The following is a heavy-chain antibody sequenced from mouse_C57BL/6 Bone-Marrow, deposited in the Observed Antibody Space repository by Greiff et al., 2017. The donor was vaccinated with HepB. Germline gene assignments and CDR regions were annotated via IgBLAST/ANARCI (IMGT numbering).Heavy chain of an antibody. Sequence: VQLQQSGAELVRPGASVTLSCKASGYTFTDYEMHWVKQTPVHGLEWIGAIDPESGGTAYNQKFKGKAILTADKSSSTAYMELRSLTSEDSAVYYCTRERIDYIWGQGTLVTVSA. V-gene: IGHV1-15*01. CDR2: IDPESGGT. CDR3: TRERIDYI. D-gene: IGHD2-4*01. J-gene: IGHJ3*01. CDR1: GYTFTDYE.